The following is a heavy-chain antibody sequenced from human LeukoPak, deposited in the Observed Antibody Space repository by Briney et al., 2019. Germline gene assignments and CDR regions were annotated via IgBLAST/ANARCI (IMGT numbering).Heavy chain of an antibody. V-gene: IGHV3-9*01. Sequence: GRSLRLSCAASGFTFDDYAMHWVRQAPGKGLEWVSGISWNSGSIGYADSVKGRFTISRDNAKNSLNLQMNSLRAEDTALYYCAKDMGSDGEDAFDIWGQGTMVTVSS. CDR1: GFTFDDYA. D-gene: IGHD4-17*01. J-gene: IGHJ3*02. CDR2: ISWNSGSI. CDR3: AKDMGSDGEDAFDI.